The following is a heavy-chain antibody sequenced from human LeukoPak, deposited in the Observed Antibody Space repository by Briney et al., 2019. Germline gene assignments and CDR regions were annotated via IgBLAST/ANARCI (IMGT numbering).Heavy chain of an antibody. CDR2: IYPDDSDT. Sequence: NPGESLKISCKGSGYSFTSYWIGWVPQRPGKGLEWMGIIYPDDSDTRYSPSFEGQVIISVDKSISTAYLQWSSLKASDTATYYCARHGHCTNGVCYSNYYYYMDVWGKGTTVTVSS. V-gene: IGHV5-51*01. J-gene: IGHJ6*03. D-gene: IGHD2-8*01. CDR1: GYSFTSYW. CDR3: ARHGHCTNGVCYSNYYYYMDV.